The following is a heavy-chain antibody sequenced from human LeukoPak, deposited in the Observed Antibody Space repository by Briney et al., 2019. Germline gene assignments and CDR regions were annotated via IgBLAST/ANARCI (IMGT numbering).Heavy chain of an antibody. V-gene: IGHV4-39*01. CDR1: GVSVSSSSYY. CDR3: ATRRSGSHPYY. J-gene: IGHJ4*02. Sequence: PSETLPLTCTVSGVSVSSSSYYWEWIRQPPGKGLEWVGSIFYSGSTSYNPSLKSRVTMSVDTSKNQFSLRLSSVTATDTAVYYCATRRSGSHPYYWGQGTLVTVSS. D-gene: IGHD1-26*01. CDR2: IFYSGST.